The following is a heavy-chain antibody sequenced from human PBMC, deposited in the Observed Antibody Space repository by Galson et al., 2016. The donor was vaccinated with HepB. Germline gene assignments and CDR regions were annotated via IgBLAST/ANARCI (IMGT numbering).Heavy chain of an antibody. J-gene: IGHJ4*02. Sequence: SLRLSCAASGFTFRTYGMHWVRQAPGKGLEWVSVIYTGGTTYYADSVKGRFTISRDSSKNTLFLRMSSLRAEDTAVYYCATSERSSSFDYWGQGTLVTVSS. CDR2: IYTGGTT. CDR3: ATSERSSSFDY. V-gene: IGHV3-53*01. CDR1: GFTFRTYG. D-gene: IGHD6-6*01.